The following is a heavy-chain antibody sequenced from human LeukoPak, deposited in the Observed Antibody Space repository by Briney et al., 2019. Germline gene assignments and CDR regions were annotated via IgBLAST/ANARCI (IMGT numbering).Heavy chain of an antibody. CDR2: ISGSGGST. V-gene: IGHV3-23*01. Sequence: GGSLRLSCAASGFTFSSYAMSWVRQAPGKGLEWVSAISGSGGSTYYADSVKGRFTISRDNSKNTLYLQMNSLRAEDTAVYYCAKTVYYYDSSGYRPLHDYWGQGTLVTVSS. CDR3: AKTVYYYDSSGYRPLHDY. CDR1: GFTFSSYA. J-gene: IGHJ4*02. D-gene: IGHD3-22*01.